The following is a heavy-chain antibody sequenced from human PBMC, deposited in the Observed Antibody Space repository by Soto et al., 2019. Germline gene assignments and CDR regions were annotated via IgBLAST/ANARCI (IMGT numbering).Heavy chain of an antibody. CDR3: ASCPTVTEPVGLYYFGY. Sequence: QVQLQESGPGLVKPSETLSLTCTVSGGSISSYYWSWIRQPPGKGLEWIGYIYYSGSTNYNPSLKCRVTISVDTCKNPFSLQLSSVTAADTAVYYCASCPTVTEPVGLYYFGYWGQGTLVTVSS. V-gene: IGHV4-59*01. CDR1: GGSISSYY. D-gene: IGHD4-17*01. J-gene: IGHJ4*02. CDR2: IYYSGST.